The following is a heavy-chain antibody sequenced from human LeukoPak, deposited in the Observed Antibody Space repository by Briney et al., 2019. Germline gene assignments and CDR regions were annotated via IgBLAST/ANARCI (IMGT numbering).Heavy chain of an antibody. J-gene: IGHJ4*02. Sequence: GGSLRLSCAASGFAFSSYNMNWVRQAPGKGLEWISYIGSSGSPTHYADSVGGRFTISRDNAKNSLYLQMNSLRDEDTAVYFCARDGGIAVAGTFDYWGQGILVTVSS. V-gene: IGHV3-48*02. CDR2: IGSSGSPT. D-gene: IGHD6-19*01. CDR1: GFAFSSYN. CDR3: ARDGGIAVAGTFDY.